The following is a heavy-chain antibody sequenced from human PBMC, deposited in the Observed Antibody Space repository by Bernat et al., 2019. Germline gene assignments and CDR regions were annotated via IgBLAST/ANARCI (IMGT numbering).Heavy chain of an antibody. Sequence: VQLVESGGGVVQPGRSLRLSCAASGFTVSSNYMSWVRQAPGKGLEWVGRIKSKTDGGTTDYAAPVKGRFSISRDDSKKTVYLQMNSLKTEDTAVYYCTTDPTQYGDYGFDYWGQGTLVTVSS. V-gene: IGHV3-15*01. J-gene: IGHJ4*02. CDR2: IKSKTDGGTT. CDR3: TTDPTQYGDYGFDY. CDR1: GFTVSSNY. D-gene: IGHD4-17*01.